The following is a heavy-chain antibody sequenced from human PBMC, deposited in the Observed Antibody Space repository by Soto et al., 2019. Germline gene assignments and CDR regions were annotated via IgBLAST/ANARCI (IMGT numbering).Heavy chain of an antibody. J-gene: IGHJ5*02. Sequence: QEQLQEPGPGLVKPSETLSLTCAVSGGSINSYYLNWIRQAPGKGLEWIGFVSYTGSTNYNPSLKSRVTISVDTSKNQFSLELTSLTAADTAVYYCAKERWFDPWGQGTLVTVSS. CDR1: GGSINSYY. V-gene: IGHV4-59*01. CDR3: AKERWFDP. CDR2: VSYTGST.